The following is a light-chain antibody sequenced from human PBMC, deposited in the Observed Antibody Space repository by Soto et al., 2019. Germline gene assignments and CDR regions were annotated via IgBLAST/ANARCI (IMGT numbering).Light chain of an antibody. CDR1: SSDVGSYNL. Sequence: QSALTQPASVSGSPGQSITISCTGTSSDVGSYNLVSWYQQHPGKAPKLMIYEGSKRPSGVSNRFSGSKSGNTASLTIPGLHADDEADYYCCSYAGNVVFGGGTKLTVL. CDR2: EGS. CDR3: CSYAGNVV. V-gene: IGLV2-23*01. J-gene: IGLJ2*01.